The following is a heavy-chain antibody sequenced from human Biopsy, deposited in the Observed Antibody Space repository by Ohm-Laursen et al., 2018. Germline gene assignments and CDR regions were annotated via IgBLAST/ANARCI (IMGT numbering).Heavy chain of an antibody. CDR2: IIGIFRTA. CDR1: GGTFSSSA. V-gene: IGHV1-69*06. J-gene: IGHJ1*01. Sequence: SVKVSCKASGGTFSSSAITWVRQAPGQGLEWMGGIIGIFRTAHYAQKFQDRVTVAADTSTSTATMELRSLRSDDTAVYYCATKLTGYFHHWGQGTLVIVSS. D-gene: IGHD3-9*01. CDR3: ATKLTGYFHH.